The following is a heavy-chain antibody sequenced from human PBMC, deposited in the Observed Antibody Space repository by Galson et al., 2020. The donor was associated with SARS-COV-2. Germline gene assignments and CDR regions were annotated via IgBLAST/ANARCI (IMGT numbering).Heavy chain of an antibody. CDR3: ARSTAAGSYFFDY. Sequence: ASVKVSCKASGYTFTSYYMHWVRQAPGQGLEWMGIINPSGGRSTYAQKFQGRVTMTRDTSTSTVYMELSSLRPDDTAVYYCARSTAAGSYFFDYWGQGTLVTVSS. V-gene: IGHV1-46*01. J-gene: IGHJ4*02. CDR2: INPSGGRS. CDR1: GYTFTSYY. D-gene: IGHD6-13*01.